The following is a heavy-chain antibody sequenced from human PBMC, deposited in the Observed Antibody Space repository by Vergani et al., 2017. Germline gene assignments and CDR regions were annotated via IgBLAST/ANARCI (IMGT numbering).Heavy chain of an antibody. CDR1: GASIRSSTYY. CDR2: IYYSGST. CDR3: ARHSSVEWLVRLGWIFL. Sequence: QLQLQESGPGLVKPSATLSLTCSASGASIRSSTYYWGCIRQPPGKGLEWIASIYYSGSTYYNPSLKSRVTISVDTSKNQFSLKLSSVTAADTAVYFCARHSSVEWLVRLGWIFLWGQGVLVTVSS. V-gene: IGHV4-39*01. D-gene: IGHD6-19*01. J-gene: IGHJ4*02.